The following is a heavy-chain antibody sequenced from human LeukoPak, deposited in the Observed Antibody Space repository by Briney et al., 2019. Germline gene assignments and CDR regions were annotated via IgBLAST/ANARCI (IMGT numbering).Heavy chain of an antibody. Sequence: GESLKISCQGSGYSFTSYWIGWVRQMPGKGLEWMGIIYPGDSDTRYSPSFQGQVTISVDKSISTAYLQWSSLKASDTAMYYCARHGKGATSNPANYFDYWGQGTLVTVSS. CDR3: ARHGKGATSNPANYFDY. J-gene: IGHJ4*02. D-gene: IGHD1-26*01. CDR1: GYSFTSYW. CDR2: IYPGDSDT. V-gene: IGHV5-51*01.